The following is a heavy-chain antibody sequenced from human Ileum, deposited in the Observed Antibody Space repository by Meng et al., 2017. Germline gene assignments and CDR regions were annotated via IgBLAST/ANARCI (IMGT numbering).Heavy chain of an antibody. CDR3: ARNDLAFWYFDL. Sequence: LLGRGPGLVGPSQTLSLPCIVSGFSISSNVNYWSWIRQHPGKGLEWLGYMYYSGSTYYNPSINTPITISLDTSKNQFSLRLDSVTAADTAVYFCARNDLAFWYFDLWGRGTLVTVSS. V-gene: IGHV4-31*01. CDR1: GFSISSNVNY. CDR2: MYYSGST. J-gene: IGHJ2*01. D-gene: IGHD3-3*01.